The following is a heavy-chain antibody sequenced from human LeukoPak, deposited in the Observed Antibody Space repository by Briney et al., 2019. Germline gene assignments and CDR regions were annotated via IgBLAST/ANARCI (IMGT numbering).Heavy chain of an antibody. CDR2: INWNGGST. V-gene: IGHV3-20*04. Sequence: GGSLRLSCAASGFTFDDYGMSWVRQAPGKGLEWVSGINWNGGSTGYADSVKGRFTISRDNSKNTLYLQMNSLRAEDTAVYYCAPRSGYYRTASWGQGTLVTVSS. CDR3: APRSGYYRTAS. D-gene: IGHD3-3*01. J-gene: IGHJ5*02. CDR1: GFTFDDYG.